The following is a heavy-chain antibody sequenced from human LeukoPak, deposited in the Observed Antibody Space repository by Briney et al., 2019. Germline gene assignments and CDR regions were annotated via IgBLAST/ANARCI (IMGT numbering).Heavy chain of an antibody. CDR2: ISGSGGST. CDR1: GFTFSSYA. D-gene: IGHD3-16*02. J-gene: IGHJ6*04. CDR3: AKDRELSPYYYYYYGMDV. Sequence: GGSLRLSCAASGFTFSSYAMSWVRQAPGKGLEWVSAISGSGGSTCYADSVKGRFTISRDNSKNTLYLQMNSLRAEDTAVYYCAKDRELSPYYYYYYGMDVWGKGTTVTVSS. V-gene: IGHV3-23*01.